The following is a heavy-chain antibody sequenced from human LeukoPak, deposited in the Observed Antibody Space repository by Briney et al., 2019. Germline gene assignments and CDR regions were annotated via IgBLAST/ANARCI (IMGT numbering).Heavy chain of an antibody. CDR3: AKYRMWDRAILRYFQH. CDR2: IYPSGGST. Sequence: ASVKVSCKASGYTFTSYYIHWVRQAPGQGPEWMGIIYPSGGSTTYAQKFQGRVTMTRDMSTSTVYMELSSLRSEDTAVYYCAKYRMWDRAILRYFQHWGQGTLVTVSS. J-gene: IGHJ1*01. CDR1: GYTFTSYY. D-gene: IGHD1-14*01. V-gene: IGHV1-46*01.